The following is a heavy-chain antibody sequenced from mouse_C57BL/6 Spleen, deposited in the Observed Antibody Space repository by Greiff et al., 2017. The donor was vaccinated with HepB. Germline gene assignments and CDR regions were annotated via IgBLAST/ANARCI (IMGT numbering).Heavy chain of an antibody. V-gene: IGHV3-6*01. CDR3: AREPPFYAMDY. J-gene: IGHJ4*01. CDR1: GYSITSGYY. CDR2: ISYDGSN. Sequence: EVKLEESGPGLVKPSQSLSLTCSVTGYSITSGYYWNWIRQFPGNKLEWMGYISYDGSNNYNPSLKNRISITRDTSKNQFFLKLNSVTTEDTATYCCAREPPFYAMDYWGQGTSVTVSS.